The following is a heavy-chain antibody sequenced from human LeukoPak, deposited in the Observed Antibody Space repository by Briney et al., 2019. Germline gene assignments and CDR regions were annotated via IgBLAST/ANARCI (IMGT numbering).Heavy chain of an antibody. J-gene: IGHJ4*02. CDR1: GGTFSSYA. Sequence: GASVKVSCKASGGTFSSYAISWVRQAPGQGLEWMGGIIPIFGTANYAQKFQGRVTITADESTSTAYMELSSLRSEDTAVYYCARDVYDYVWGSYRYTFDYRGQGTLVTVSS. V-gene: IGHV1-69*13. CDR2: IIPIFGTA. D-gene: IGHD3-16*02. CDR3: ARDVYDYVWGSYRYTFDY.